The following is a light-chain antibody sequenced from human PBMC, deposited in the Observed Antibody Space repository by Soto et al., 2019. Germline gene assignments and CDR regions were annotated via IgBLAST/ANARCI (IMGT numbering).Light chain of an antibody. J-gene: IGLJ1*01. CDR2: GNT. Sequence: QSVLTQPHSVSGAPGQTITISCTGSSSNIGAGYGVHWYQQLPGAAPKVVIYGNTNRPSGVPDRFSGSKSGPSASLVITGLQAEDEADYYCLSYDKSLSGYVFGAGTKVTVL. CDR3: LSYDKSLSGYV. V-gene: IGLV1-40*01. CDR1: SSNIGAGYG.